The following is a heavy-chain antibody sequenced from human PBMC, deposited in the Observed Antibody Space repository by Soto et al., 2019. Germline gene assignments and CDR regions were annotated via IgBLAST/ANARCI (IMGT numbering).Heavy chain of an antibody. D-gene: IGHD4-17*01. V-gene: IGHV2-5*02. CDR3: ARLPPTVTTYYFDF. J-gene: IGHJ4*02. CDR1: GFSLNSPGMG. CDR2: IYWDDDK. Sequence: SGPTLVNPTQTLTLTCTLSGFSLNSPGMGVGWIRQPPGKALESLAVIYWDDDKRYSPSLKSRLTITKDTSKNQVVLTMTNMDPVDTATYYCARLPPTVTTYYFDFWGQGTLGTSPQ.